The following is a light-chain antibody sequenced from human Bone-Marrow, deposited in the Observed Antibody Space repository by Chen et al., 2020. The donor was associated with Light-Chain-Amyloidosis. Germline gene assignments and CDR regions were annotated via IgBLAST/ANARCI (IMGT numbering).Light chain of an antibody. J-gene: IGLJ1*01. CDR1: SGDVGTYNS. V-gene: IGLV2-14*01. CDR3: SSFTSSSSYV. Sequence: QSALTHPASVSGSPGHSIPISFTGTSGDVGTYNSVSWYQQHPGKAPKVMIYAVSNRPSGVSNRFSGSKSGNTASLTISGLQAEDEADYYCSSFTSSSSYVFGPGTKVTVL. CDR2: AVS.